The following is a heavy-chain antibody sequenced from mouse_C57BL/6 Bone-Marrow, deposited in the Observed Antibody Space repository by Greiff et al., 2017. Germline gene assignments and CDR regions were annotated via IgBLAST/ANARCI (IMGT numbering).Heavy chain of an antibody. J-gene: IGHJ3*01. Sequence: VHVKQSGPVLVKPGASVKMSCKASGYTFTDYYMNWVKQSHGKSLEWIGVINPYNGGTSYNQKFKGKATLSVDKSSSTAYIELNSLTSEDSSVYYCASGRWLLPFAYWGQGTLVTVSA. CDR2: INPYNGGT. CDR3: ASGRWLLPFAY. V-gene: IGHV1-19*01. D-gene: IGHD2-3*01. CDR1: GYTFTDYY.